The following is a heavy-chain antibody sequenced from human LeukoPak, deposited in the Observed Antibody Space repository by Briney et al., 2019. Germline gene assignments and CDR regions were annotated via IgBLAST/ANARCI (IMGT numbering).Heavy chain of an antibody. CDR2: ISYDGSNK. CDR1: GFTFSSYG. D-gene: IGHD5-12*01. V-gene: IGHV3-30*18. Sequence: PGRSLRLSCAASGFTFSSYGMHCVRQAPGKGLEWVAVISYDGSNKYYADSVKGRFTISRDNSKNTLYLQMNSLRAEDTAVYYCEKDGHIVATSYFDYWGQGTLVTVSS. J-gene: IGHJ4*02. CDR3: EKDGHIVATSYFDY.